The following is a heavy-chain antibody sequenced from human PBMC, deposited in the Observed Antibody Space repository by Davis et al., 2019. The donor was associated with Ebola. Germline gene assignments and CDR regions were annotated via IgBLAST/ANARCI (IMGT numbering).Heavy chain of an antibody. CDR1: GDSVSSNTAA. V-gene: IGHV6-1*01. D-gene: IGHD3-22*01. Sequence: SQTLSLTCAISGDSVSSNTAAWNWIRQSPSRGLEWLGRTYYRSKWFVDYAMSVKSRMTINSDTSKNQFSLQLSSVTPEDTAVYYCARDPPYDQGYDYWGQGTLVTVSS. CDR2: TYYRSKWFV. CDR3: ARDPPYDQGYDY. J-gene: IGHJ4*02.